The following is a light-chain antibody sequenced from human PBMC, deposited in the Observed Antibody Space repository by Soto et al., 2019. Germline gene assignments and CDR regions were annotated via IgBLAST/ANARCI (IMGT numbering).Light chain of an antibody. CDR3: QQYNNWLWK. CDR1: QSISSW. J-gene: IGKJ1*01. CDR2: DAS. V-gene: IGKV1-5*01. Sequence: ASQSISSWLAWYQQKPGKAPKLLIYDASSLESGVPSRLSGSGSGTEFTITVNTLQPDDFSVYYCQQYNNWLWKFGQGTKVDIK.